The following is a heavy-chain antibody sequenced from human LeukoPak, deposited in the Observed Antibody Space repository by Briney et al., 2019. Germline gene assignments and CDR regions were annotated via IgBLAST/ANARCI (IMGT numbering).Heavy chain of an antibody. CDR3: ARAHYDIQFGYYYYYYMDV. CDR1: GGSISSSSYY. D-gene: IGHD3-9*01. V-gene: IGHV4-61*05. Sequence: PSETPSLTCTVSGGSISSSSYYWGWIRQPPGKGLEWIGYIYYSGSTNYNPSLKSRVTISVDTSKNQFSLKLSSVTAADTAVYYCARAHYDIQFGYYYYYYMDVWGKGTTVTISS. J-gene: IGHJ6*03. CDR2: IYYSGST.